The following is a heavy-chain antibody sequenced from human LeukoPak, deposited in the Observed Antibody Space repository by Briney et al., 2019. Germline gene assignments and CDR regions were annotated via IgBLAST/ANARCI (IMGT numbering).Heavy chain of an antibody. CDR1: GYTFTSYY. CDR2: INPSGGST. Sequence: ASVKVSCKASGYTFTSYYMHWVRQAPGQGLEWMGIINPSGGSTSYAQKFQGRVTMTRDTSTSTVYMELSSLRSEDTAVYYCAVPRDIVVVPADAYYYYGMDVWGQGTTVTVSS. D-gene: IGHD2-2*01. V-gene: IGHV1-46*01. CDR3: AVPRDIVVVPADAYYYYGMDV. J-gene: IGHJ6*02.